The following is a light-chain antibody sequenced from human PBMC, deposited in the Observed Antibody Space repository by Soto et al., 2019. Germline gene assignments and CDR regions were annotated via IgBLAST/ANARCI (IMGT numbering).Light chain of an antibody. V-gene: IGLV2-14*01. CDR2: EVS. J-gene: IGLJ2*01. CDR3: SSYTSSSTLVV. CDR1: SSDVGGYNY. Sequence: SALTQPASVSGSPGQSITISCTGTSSDVGGYNYVSWYQQHPGKAPKLMIYEVSNRPSGVSNRFSGSKSGNTVSLTISGLQTEDEADYYCSSYTSSSTLVVFGGGTRSPS.